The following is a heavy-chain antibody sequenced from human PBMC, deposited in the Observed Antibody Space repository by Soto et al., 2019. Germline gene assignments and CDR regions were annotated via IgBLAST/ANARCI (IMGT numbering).Heavy chain of an antibody. V-gene: IGHV3-7*03. D-gene: IGHD3-16*02. CDR2: IKQDESDK. CDR1: GFRFRDYW. J-gene: IGHJ5*02. CDR3: AAYCYTMTCTHFHGYS. Sequence: GGSLRLSCAVSGFRFRDYWMSWVRQAPGKGLEWVANIKQDESDKYYVDSVKGRFTISRDNAKNALYLQMNSLRVEDTAVYYCAAYCYTMTCTHFHGYSWGQGAQVTVSS.